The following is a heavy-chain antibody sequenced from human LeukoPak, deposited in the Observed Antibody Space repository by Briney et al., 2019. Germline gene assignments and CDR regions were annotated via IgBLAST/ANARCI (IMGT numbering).Heavy chain of an antibody. Sequence: ASVKVSCKASGGTFSSYAISWVRQAPGQGLEWMGRIIPILGIANYAQKFQGRVTITADKSTSTAYMELSSLRSEDTAVYYCAREGRDPGGFDYWGQGTLVTVSS. J-gene: IGHJ4*02. CDR1: GGTFSSYA. V-gene: IGHV1-69*04. CDR3: AREGRDPGGFDY. D-gene: IGHD2-21*02. CDR2: IIPILGIA.